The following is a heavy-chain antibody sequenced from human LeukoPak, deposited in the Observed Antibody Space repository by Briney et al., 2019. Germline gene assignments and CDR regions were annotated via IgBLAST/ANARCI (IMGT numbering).Heavy chain of an antibody. CDR3: ARHPPYCSSTSCYSGYVVFDY. J-gene: IGHJ4*02. D-gene: IGHD2-2*01. V-gene: IGHV1-18*01. CDR2: ISAYNGNT. CDR1: GYTFTSYG. Sequence: GASVKVSCKASGYTFTSYGISWVRQAPGQGLEWMGWISAYNGNTNYAQKLQGRVTMTTDTSTSTAHMELRSLRSDDTAVSYCARHPPYCSSTSCYSGYVVFDYWGQGTLVTVSS.